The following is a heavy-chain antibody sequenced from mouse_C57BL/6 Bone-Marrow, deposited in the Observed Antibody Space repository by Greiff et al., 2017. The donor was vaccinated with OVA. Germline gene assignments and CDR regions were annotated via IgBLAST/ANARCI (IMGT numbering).Heavy chain of an antibody. CDR2: IWSGGST. CDR1: GFSLTSYG. CDR3: AKNDDVGYFDY. V-gene: IGHV2-4*01. J-gene: IGHJ2*01. Sequence: QVQLKESGPGLVQPSQSLSITCTVSGFSLTSYGVHWVRQPPGKGLEWLGVIWSGGSTAYTAAFISRMSISKDNSKSQVFFKMNSLQADDTAIYYCAKNDDVGYFDYWGQGTTLTVSS. D-gene: IGHD2-12*01.